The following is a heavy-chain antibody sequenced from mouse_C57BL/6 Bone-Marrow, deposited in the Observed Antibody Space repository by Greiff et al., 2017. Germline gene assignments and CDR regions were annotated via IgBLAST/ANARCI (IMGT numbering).Heavy chain of an antibody. CDR1: GYSFTGYY. V-gene: IGHV1-42*01. CDR2: INPNTGGT. CDR3: ARRGSPYWYFDV. Sequence: EVQGVESGPELVKPGTSVKISCKASGYSFTGYYMNWVKQSPEKSLEWIGEINPNTGGTTYNQNFKAKATLTVDKSSSTAYMQLKSLTSEDSAVYYCARRGSPYWYFDVWGTGTTVTVSS. J-gene: IGHJ1*03.